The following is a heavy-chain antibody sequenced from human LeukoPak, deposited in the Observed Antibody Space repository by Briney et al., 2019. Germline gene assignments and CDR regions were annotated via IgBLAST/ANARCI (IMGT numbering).Heavy chain of an antibody. CDR2: IYYSGSA. CDR1: GGSISSYY. J-gene: IGHJ4*02. Sequence: SETLPLTCTVSGGSISSYYWSWIRQPPGKGLEWIGYIYYSGSANYNPSLKSRVTISVDTSKNQFSLKLSSVTAADTAVYYCARATYYYDSSGYYAPPIFDYWGQGTLVTVSS. V-gene: IGHV4-59*01. CDR3: ARATYYYDSSGYYAPPIFDY. D-gene: IGHD3-22*01.